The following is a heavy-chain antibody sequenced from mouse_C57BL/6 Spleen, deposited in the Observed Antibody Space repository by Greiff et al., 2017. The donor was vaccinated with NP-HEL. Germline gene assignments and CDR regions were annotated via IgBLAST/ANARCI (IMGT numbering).Heavy chain of an antibody. D-gene: IGHD1-1*01. CDR2: IYPGDGDT. CDR3: ARSTTVVAPDY. CDR1: GYAFSSSW. J-gene: IGHJ4*01. V-gene: IGHV1-82*01. Sequence: VQLQQSGPELVKPGASVKISCKASGYAFSSSWMNWVKQRPGKGLEWIGRIYPGDGDTNYNGKFKGKATLTADKSSSTAYIQLSSLTSEDSAVYFCARSTTVVAPDYWGQGTSVTVSS.